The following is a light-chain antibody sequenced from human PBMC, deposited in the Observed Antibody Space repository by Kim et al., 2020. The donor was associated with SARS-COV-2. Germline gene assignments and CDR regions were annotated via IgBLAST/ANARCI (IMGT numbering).Light chain of an antibody. Sequence: APGESATLSCRARQSVSSNDLAWYKQKTGQAPRLLIYGASTKATGVPDRFSGSGSGTDFTLTISRLEPEDFAVYYCQQSGSSPLTFGGGTKVGIK. V-gene: IGKV3-20*01. CDR2: GAS. J-gene: IGKJ4*01. CDR1: QSVSSND. CDR3: QQSGSSPLT.